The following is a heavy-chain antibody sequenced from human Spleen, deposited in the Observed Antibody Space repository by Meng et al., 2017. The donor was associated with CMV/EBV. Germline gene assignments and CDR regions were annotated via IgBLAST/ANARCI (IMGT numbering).Heavy chain of an antibody. J-gene: IGHJ6*02. CDR2: IKSSGNTI. CDR3: ARSLYSNFFYGMDV. CDR1: GFNFSSYE. Sequence: GESLKISCAASGFNFSSYEMKWVRQAPGKGLEWVSDIKSSGNTIYHADSVKGRFTISRDNAENSLYLQMNYLRVEDTAVYYCARSLYSNFFYGMDVWGQGTTVTVSS. D-gene: IGHD4-11*01. V-gene: IGHV3-48*03.